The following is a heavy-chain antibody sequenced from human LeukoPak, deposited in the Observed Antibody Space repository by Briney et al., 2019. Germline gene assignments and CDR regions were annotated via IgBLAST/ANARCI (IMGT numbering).Heavy chain of an antibody. V-gene: IGHV3-33*01. Sequence: GRSLRLSCAASGFTFSSYGMHWVRQAPGKGLERVAVIWYDGSNKYYADSVKGRFTISRDNSKNTLYLQMNSLRAEDTAVYYCARDCSGGSCDAFDIWGQGTMVTVSS. CDR1: GFTFSSYG. CDR2: IWYDGSNK. D-gene: IGHD2-15*01. J-gene: IGHJ3*02. CDR3: ARDCSGGSCDAFDI.